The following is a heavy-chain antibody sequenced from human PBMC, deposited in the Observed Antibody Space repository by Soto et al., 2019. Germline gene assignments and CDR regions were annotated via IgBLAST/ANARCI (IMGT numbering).Heavy chain of an antibody. CDR2: ISYDGSNK. CDR1: GFTFSSYA. V-gene: IGHV3-30-3*01. D-gene: IGHD3-22*01. J-gene: IGHJ6*02. CDR3: ARGYYYDSSVRGYGXDV. Sequence: GGSLRLSCAASGFTFSSYAMHWVRQAPGKGLEWVAVISYDGSNKYYADSVKGRFTISRDNSKNTLYLQMNSLRAEDTAVYYCARGYYYDSSVRGYGXDVWGQGTTVTVSS.